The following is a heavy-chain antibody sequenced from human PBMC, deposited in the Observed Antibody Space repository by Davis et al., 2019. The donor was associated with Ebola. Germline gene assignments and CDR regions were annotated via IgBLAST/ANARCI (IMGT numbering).Heavy chain of an antibody. CDR3: ARVNDYGDYGGIY. J-gene: IGHJ4*02. Sequence: ASVKVSCKASGYTFTGYYMHWVRQAPGQGLEWMGWINPNSGGTNYAQKFQGWVTMTRDTSISTAYMELSRLRSDDTAVYYCARVNDYGDYGGIYWGQGTVVTVSS. V-gene: IGHV1-2*04. CDR1: GYTFTGYY. D-gene: IGHD4-17*01. CDR2: INPNSGGT.